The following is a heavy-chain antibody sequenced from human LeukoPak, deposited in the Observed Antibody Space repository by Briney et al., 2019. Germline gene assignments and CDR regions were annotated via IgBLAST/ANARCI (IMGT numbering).Heavy chain of an antibody. D-gene: IGHD2-2*01. Sequence: PGGSLRLSCAASGFTFSSYSMNWARQAPGKGLEWVSSISSSSSYIYYADSVKGRFTISRDNAKNSLYLQMNSLRAEDTAVYYCATEYCSSTSCYFGVGYFDYWGQGTLVTVSS. J-gene: IGHJ4*02. V-gene: IGHV3-21*01. CDR2: ISSSSSYI. CDR1: GFTFSSYS. CDR3: ATEYCSSTSCYFGVGYFDY.